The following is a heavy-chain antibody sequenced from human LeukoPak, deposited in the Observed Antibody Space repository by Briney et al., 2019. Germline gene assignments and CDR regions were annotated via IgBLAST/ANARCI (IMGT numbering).Heavy chain of an antibody. Sequence: GGSLRLSCAASGFTFSSYAMSWVRQAPGKGLEWVSAISGSGGSTYYADSVKGRFTISRDNSKNTLYLQMNSLRAEDTAVYYCTKDSLTAMGIYWFDYWGQGTLVTVSS. J-gene: IGHJ4*02. D-gene: IGHD5-18*01. CDR2: ISGSGGST. V-gene: IGHV3-23*01. CDR3: TKDSLTAMGIYWFDY. CDR1: GFTFSSYA.